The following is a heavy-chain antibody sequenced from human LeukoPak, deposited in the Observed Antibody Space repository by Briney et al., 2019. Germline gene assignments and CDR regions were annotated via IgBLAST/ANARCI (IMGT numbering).Heavy chain of an antibody. CDR1: GYSISSGYY. V-gene: IGHV4-38-2*02. Sequence: SETLSLTCAVSGYSISSGYYWGWIRQPPGKGLEWIGSIYHSGSTYYNPSLKSRVTISVDTSKNRFSLKLSSVTAADTAVYYCARDRYNQVDYWGQGTLVTVSS. D-gene: IGHD5-24*01. CDR3: ARDRYNQVDY. CDR2: IYHSGST. J-gene: IGHJ4*02.